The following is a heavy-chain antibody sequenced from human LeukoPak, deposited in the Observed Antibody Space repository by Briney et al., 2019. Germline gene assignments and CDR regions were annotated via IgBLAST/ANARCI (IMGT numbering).Heavy chain of an antibody. CDR1: GGTFSSYA. J-gene: IGHJ4*02. CDR2: IIPIFGTA. CDR3: AISTDPYPPLFDY. V-gene: IGHV1-69*05. Sequence: SVKVSCKASGGTFSSYAIGWVRQAPGQGLEWMGGIIPIFGTANYAQKFQGRVTITTDESTSTAYMELSSLRSEDTAVYYCAISTDPYPPLFDYWGQGTLVTVSS. D-gene: IGHD6-13*01.